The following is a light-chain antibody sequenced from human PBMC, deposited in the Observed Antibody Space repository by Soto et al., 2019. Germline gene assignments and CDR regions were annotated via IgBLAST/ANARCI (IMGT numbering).Light chain of an antibody. Sequence: SQVTRSRPSMSASVGDRVTITCRASQGISNYLAWYQQKPGKVPKLLIYAASTLQSGVPSRFSGSGSGTDFTLTISSLQPEDVTTYYCQEYNSARWTFGQGTKVDI. CDR3: QEYNSARWT. V-gene: IGKV1-27*01. CDR1: QGISNY. CDR2: AAS. J-gene: IGKJ1*01.